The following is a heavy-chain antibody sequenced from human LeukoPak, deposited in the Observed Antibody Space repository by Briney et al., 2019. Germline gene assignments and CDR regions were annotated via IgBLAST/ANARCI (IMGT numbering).Heavy chain of an antibody. V-gene: IGHV3-23*01. CDR2: ISGSGGTT. D-gene: IGHD1-26*01. Sequence: GGSLRLSCAASGFIFNTYDMNWVRQAPGKGLEWVSSISGSGGTTYSADSVKGRFTISRDNAKNSLYLQMNSLRAEDTAVYYCAKDRRGSADAFDIWGQGTMVTVSS. CDR1: GFIFNTYD. CDR3: AKDRRGSADAFDI. J-gene: IGHJ3*02.